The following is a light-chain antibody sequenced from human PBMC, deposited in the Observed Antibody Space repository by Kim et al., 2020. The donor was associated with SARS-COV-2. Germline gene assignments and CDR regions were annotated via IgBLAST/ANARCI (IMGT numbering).Light chain of an antibody. J-gene: IGKJ1*01. CDR3: QQRYNWQWT. V-gene: IGKV3-11*01. CDR2: DAS. Sequence: EIVLTESPATLSLSPGDRATLSCRASQSVSSHLAWYQQKPGQAPRLLVYDASSRATGVPARFSGSGSGTDFTLTISSLEPEDFAVYFCQQRYNWQWTFGQGTKVDIK. CDR1: QSVSSH.